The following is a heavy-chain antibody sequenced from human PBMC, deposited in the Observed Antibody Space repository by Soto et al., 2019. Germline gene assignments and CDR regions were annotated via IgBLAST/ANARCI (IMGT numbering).Heavy chain of an antibody. V-gene: IGHV4-34*01. J-gene: IGHJ6*02. CDR1: GESFSGYY. CDR2: INRSGSN. CDR3: ARDNYDYYYGMDV. Sequence: QVQLQQWGAGLLKPSETLSLTCAVYGESFSGYYWSWIRQPPGKGLEWIGEINRSGSNNYNPSLKSRVTVAVDPSKDHVCLKRCSVTDADPAVYYCARDNYDYYYGMDVWVQGTTVTVSS.